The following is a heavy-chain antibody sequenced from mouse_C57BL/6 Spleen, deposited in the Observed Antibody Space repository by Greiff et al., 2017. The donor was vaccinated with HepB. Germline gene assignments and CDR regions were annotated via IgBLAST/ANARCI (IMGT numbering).Heavy chain of an antibody. D-gene: IGHD5-1-1*01. CDR3: TGCQYNYAMVY. CDR2: IDPENGDT. V-gene: IGHV14-4*01. CDR1: GFNIKDDY. J-gene: IGHJ4*01. Sequence: VQLKESGAELVRPGASVKLSCTASGFNIKDDYMHGVKQRPEQGLEWIGWIDPENGDTEYASKFQGKATITADTSSNTAYLQLSSLTSEDTAVYYCTGCQYNYAMVYWCQGTSVTVSS.